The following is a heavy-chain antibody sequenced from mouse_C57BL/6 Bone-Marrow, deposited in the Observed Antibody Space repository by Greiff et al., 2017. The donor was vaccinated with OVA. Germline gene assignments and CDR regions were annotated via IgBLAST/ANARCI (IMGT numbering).Heavy chain of an antibody. CDR2: SRNKANDYTT. D-gene: IGHD1-3*01. CDR1: GFTFSDFY. Sequence: EVKVVESGGGLVQSGRSLRLSCATSGFTFSDFYMEWVRQAPGKGLEWIAASRNKANDYTTEYNASVKGRFIVSKDTSPSILYLQMNALRADDTAIYYCARDANYPYYYAMDYWGQGTSVTVSS. J-gene: IGHJ4*01. CDR3: ARDANYPYYYAMDY. V-gene: IGHV7-1*01.